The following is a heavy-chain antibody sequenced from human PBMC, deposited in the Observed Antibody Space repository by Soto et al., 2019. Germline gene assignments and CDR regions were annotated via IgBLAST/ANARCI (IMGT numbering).Heavy chain of an antibody. Sequence: QVQLVESGGGVVQPGRSLRVSCAASGFTFSSDGMHWVRQAPGQGLEWVAVISYDGSNKYYADSVKGRFTISRDNSKNTLYLQMNSLRAEDTAVYYCANLDYGGNSEPFDYWGQGTLVTVSS. CDR2: ISYDGSNK. D-gene: IGHD4-17*01. V-gene: IGHV3-30*18. CDR3: ANLDYGGNSEPFDY. CDR1: GFTFSSDG. J-gene: IGHJ4*02.